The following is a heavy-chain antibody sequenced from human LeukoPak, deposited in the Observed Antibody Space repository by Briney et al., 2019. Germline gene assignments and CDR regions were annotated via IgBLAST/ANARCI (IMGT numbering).Heavy chain of an antibody. D-gene: IGHD6-13*01. CDR1: GFTFSNAW. J-gene: IGHJ4*02. CDR3: ARGSSSDYFDY. V-gene: IGHV3-15*01. Sequence: PGGSLRLSCAASGFTFSNAWMSWVRQAPGKGLEWVGRIKSKTDGGTTDYAAPVKGRFTISRDDSKNTLYLQMNSLRADDTAVYYCARGSSSDYFDYWGQGTLVTVSS. CDR2: IKSKTDGGTT.